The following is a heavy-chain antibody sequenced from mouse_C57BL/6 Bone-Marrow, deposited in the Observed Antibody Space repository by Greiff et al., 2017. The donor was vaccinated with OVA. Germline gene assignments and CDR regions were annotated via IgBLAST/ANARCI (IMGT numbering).Heavy chain of an antibody. V-gene: IGHV5-4*01. D-gene: IGHD1-1*02. Sequence: EVMLVESGGGLVKPGGSLTLSCAASGFTFSSYAMSWVRQTPEKRLEWVATISHGGSYTYYPDNVKGRFTISRDNAKKHLYLQMSHLKSEDTAMYYCARDGGYYDMDDWGQGTSVTVSS. J-gene: IGHJ4*01. CDR2: ISHGGSYT. CDR1: GFTFSSYA. CDR3: ARDGGYYDMDD.